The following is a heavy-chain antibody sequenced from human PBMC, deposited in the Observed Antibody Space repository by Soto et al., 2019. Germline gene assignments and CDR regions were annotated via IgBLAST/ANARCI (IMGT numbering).Heavy chain of an antibody. D-gene: IGHD2-15*01. J-gene: IGHJ5*02. V-gene: IGHV4-34*01. Sequence: QVQLQQWGAGLLKPSETLSLTCAVYGGSFSGYYWSWIRQPPGKGLEWIGEINHSGSTNYNPSLKLRVTISVDTSKNQFSLELSSVTAAATAVYYCARGGVVVVAATRWFDPWGQGTLVTVSS. CDR1: GGSFSGYY. CDR2: INHSGST. CDR3: ARGGVVVVAATRWFDP.